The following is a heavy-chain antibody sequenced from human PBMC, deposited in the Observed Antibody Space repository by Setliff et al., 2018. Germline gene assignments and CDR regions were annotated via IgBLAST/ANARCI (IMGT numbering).Heavy chain of an antibody. CDR3: AKVEQGGSSYFEY. D-gene: IGHD5-12*01. Sequence: PGGSLRLSCAASGLTLDDYGMSWVRQAPGKGMEWVSGINWNGGSTGYADSVKGRFTISRDNAKNSLYLQMNSMRAEDTAVYYCAKVEQGGSSYFEYWGQGTLVTVSS. CDR2: INWNGGST. CDR1: GLTLDDYG. J-gene: IGHJ4*02. V-gene: IGHV3-20*04.